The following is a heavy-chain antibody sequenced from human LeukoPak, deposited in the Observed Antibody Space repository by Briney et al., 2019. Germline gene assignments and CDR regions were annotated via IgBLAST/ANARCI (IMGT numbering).Heavy chain of an antibody. V-gene: IGHV1-2*02. CDR2: INANSDGT. Sequence: ASVKVSCKASGYTFTSYGIGWVRQAPGQGLEWMGWINANSDGTDYAQKFQDRVTMTRDTSISTAYMELSRLRSDDTAVYYCARDGHGGNSFDYWGQGTLVTVSS. D-gene: IGHD4-23*01. J-gene: IGHJ4*02. CDR1: GYTFTSYG. CDR3: ARDGHGGNSFDY.